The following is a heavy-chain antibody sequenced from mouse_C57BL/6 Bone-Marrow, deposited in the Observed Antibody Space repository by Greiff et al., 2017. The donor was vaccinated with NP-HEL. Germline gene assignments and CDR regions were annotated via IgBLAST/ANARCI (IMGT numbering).Heavy chain of an antibody. CDR1: GYSITSDY. D-gene: IGHD1-1*01. J-gene: IGHJ2*01. Sequence: EVKLMESGPGLAKPSQTLSLTCSVTGYSITSDYWNWIRKFPGNKLEYMGYISYSGSTYYNPSLKSRISITRDTAKNQYYLQLKSVTTEDTATYYCARGITGYGSSYYYFDYWGQGTTLTVAS. CDR3: ARGITGYGSSYYYFDY. V-gene: IGHV3-8*01. CDR2: ISYSGST.